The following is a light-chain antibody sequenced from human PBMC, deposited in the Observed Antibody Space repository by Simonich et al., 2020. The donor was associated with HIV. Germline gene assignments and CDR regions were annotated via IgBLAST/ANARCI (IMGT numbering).Light chain of an antibody. CDR3: QQYFSTPYT. CDR2: WAS. J-gene: IGKJ2*01. Sequence: DIVMTQSPDSLAVSLGERATINCKSSQSVLYSSNNKNYLAWYQQKLGQPPKLLIYWASTRESVVPDQFSGSGSGTDFTLTISSLQAEDVAVYYCQQYFSTPYTFGQGTKLEIK. V-gene: IGKV4-1*01. CDR1: QSVLYSSNNKNY.